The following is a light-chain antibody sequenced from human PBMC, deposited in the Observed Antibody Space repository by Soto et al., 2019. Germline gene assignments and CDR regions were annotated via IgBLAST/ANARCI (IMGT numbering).Light chain of an antibody. J-gene: IGKJ1*01. V-gene: IGKV1-5*03. CDR3: QQYNSYWA. CDR1: QTTSSW. CDR2: KAS. Sequence: DIQMTQSPSTLSASVGDSVTITCRASQTTSSWLAWYQQKEGKAPKLLIYKASSLRSGVPSRFSGSGSGTEFTLTISSLQPDDFATYYCQQYNSYWAFGQGTKVDIK.